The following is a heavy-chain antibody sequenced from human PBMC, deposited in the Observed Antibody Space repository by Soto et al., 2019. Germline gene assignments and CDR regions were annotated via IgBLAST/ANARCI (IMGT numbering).Heavy chain of an antibody. CDR3: ARGPTGWYGYDY. D-gene: IGHD6-19*01. V-gene: IGHV3-74*01. Sequence: EVQLVESGGGLIQPGGSLRLSFAASGFSFSSSWMHWVRQAPGKGLVWVSRTNSDGSTTNYADSVKGRFTISRDNAKNTLYLQMNSLRAEDTAVYYCARGPTGWYGYDYWGQGTLVSVSS. CDR1: GFSFSSSW. J-gene: IGHJ4*02. CDR2: TNSDGSTT.